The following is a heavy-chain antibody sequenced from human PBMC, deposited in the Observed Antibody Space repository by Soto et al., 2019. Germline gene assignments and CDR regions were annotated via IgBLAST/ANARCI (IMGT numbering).Heavy chain of an antibody. CDR3: ARDAYGGSYNLDF. J-gene: IGHJ4*02. CDR2: TYYRSQWNN. D-gene: IGHD1-26*01. V-gene: IGHV6-1*01. CDR1: GVNVSRNSAA. Sequence: SQTLSLTGAMSGVNVSRNSAAWDSIRPSPSRGLEWLGRTYYRSQWNNDYAVCVKSRITINPDTYKNQFSLPLNSVTPEDTAVYYCARDAYGGSYNLDFWGQGTLVTVSS.